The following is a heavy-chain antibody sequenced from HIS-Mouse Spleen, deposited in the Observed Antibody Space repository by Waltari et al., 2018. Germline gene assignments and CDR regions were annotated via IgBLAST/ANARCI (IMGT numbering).Heavy chain of an antibody. V-gene: IGHV4-39*07. CDR1: GGSISSRSYY. CDR3: AREIPYSSSWYDWYFDL. J-gene: IGHJ2*01. CDR2: IYYSGST. D-gene: IGHD6-13*01. Sequence: QLQLQESGPGLVKPSETLSLTCTVSGGSISSRSYYCGWHRQPPGKGLEWIGSIYYSGSTYYNPSLKSRVTISVDTSKNQFSLKLSSVTAADTAVYYCAREIPYSSSWYDWYFDLWGRGTLVTVSS.